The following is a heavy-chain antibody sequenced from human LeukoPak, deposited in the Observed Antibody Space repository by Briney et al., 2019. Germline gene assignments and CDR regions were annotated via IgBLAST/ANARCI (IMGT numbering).Heavy chain of an antibody. CDR1: GFTSSDYY. J-gene: IGHJ5*01. Sequence: PGGSLRLSCAASGFTSSDYYMTWIRQAPGKGLEWLSYISSRGTAIYYADSVKGRFTVSRDNARNSLYLQMSSLRADDTAVYYCARDLGGSWTTFDFWGQGTLVTVSS. CDR3: ARDLGGSWTTFDF. CDR2: ISSRGTAI. D-gene: IGHD2-15*01. V-gene: IGHV3-11*01.